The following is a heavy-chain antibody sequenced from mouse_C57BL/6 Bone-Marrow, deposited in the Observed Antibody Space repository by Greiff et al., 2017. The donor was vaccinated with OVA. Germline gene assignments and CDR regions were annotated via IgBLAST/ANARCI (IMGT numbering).Heavy chain of an antibody. CDR1: GFTFSDYY. D-gene: IGHD3-2*02. J-gene: IGHJ4*01. V-gene: IGHV5-12*01. CDR3: ARRTAQAFAMDY. Sequence: EVKVVESGGGLVQPGGSLKLSCAASGFTFSDYYMYWVRQTPEKRLEWVAYISNGGGSTYYPDTVKGRFTISRDNAKNTLYLQMSRLKSEDTAMYYCARRTAQAFAMDYWGQGTSVTVSS. CDR2: ISNGGGST.